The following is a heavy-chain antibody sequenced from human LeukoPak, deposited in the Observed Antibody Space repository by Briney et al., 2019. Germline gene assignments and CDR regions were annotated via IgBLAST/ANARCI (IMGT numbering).Heavy chain of an antibody. Sequence: GGSLRLSCAASGSTFSSYAMSWVRQAPGKGLERVSAISGSGGSTYYADSVKGRFTISRDNSKNTLYLQMNSLRAEDTAVYYCAKSLLAAAGKRDYWGQGTLVTVSS. J-gene: IGHJ4*02. D-gene: IGHD6-13*01. V-gene: IGHV3-23*01. CDR2: ISGSGGST. CDR3: AKSLLAAAGKRDY. CDR1: GSTFSSYA.